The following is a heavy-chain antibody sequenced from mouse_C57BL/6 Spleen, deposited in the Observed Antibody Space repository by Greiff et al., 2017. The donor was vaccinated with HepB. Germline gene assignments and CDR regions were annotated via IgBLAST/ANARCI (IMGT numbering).Heavy chain of an antibody. D-gene: IGHD2-4*01. Sequence: EVKLVESGPGLVKPSQSLSLTCSVTGYSITSGYYWNWIRQFPGNKLEWMGYISYDGSNNYNPSLKNRISITRDTSKNQFFLKLNSVTTEDTATYYCARKDYYDYDRGLFDYWGQGTTLTVSS. J-gene: IGHJ2*01. V-gene: IGHV3-6*01. CDR1: GYSITSGYY. CDR3: ARKDYYDYDRGLFDY. CDR2: ISYDGSN.